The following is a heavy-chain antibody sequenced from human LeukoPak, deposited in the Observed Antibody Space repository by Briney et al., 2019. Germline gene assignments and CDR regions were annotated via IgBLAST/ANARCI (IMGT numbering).Heavy chain of an antibody. V-gene: IGHV1-2*02. CDR1: GYTFTGYY. CDR3: ARDRTSGYNWFDP. D-gene: IGHD3-22*01. J-gene: IGHJ5*02. CDR2: INPNSGDT. Sequence: ASVKVSCKASGYTFTGYYMHWVRQAPGQGLGWMGWINPNSGDTNYAQKFQGRVTMTRDTSISTAYMELSRLTSDDTAMYYCARDRTSGYNWFDPWGPGTLVTASS.